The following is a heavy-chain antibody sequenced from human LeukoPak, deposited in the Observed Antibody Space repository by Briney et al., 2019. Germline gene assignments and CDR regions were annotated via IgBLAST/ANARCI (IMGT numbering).Heavy chain of an antibody. D-gene: IGHD3/OR15-3a*01. CDR3: ARQTGSGLFILP. CDR2: IYYSGNT. V-gene: IGHV4-39*01. J-gene: IGHJ4*02. Sequence: SETLSLTCTVSGVSTSSSNSYWGWIRQPPGKGLEWIGSIYYSGNTYYNASLKSQVSISIDTSKNQFSLKLTSVTAADTAVYYCARQTGSGLFILPGGQGTLVTVSS. CDR1: GVSTSSSNSY.